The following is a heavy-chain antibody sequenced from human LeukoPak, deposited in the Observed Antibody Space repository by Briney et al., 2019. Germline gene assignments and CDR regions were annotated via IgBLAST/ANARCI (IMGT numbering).Heavy chain of an antibody. D-gene: IGHD1-26*01. J-gene: IGHJ4*02. V-gene: IGHV4-59*08. CDR2: IYYSGST. Sequence: SETLSLTCTVSGGSISIYYWSWMRQPPGKGLEWIGYIYYSGSTNYNPSLKSRVTISVDTSKNQFSLKLSSVTAADTAVYYCARLEVGARQGVYYFDYWGQGTLVTVSS. CDR3: ARLEVGARQGVYYFDY. CDR1: GGSISIYY.